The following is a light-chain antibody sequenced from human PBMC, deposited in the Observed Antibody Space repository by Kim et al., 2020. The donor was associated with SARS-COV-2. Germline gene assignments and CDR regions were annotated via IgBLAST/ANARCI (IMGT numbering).Light chain of an antibody. CDR2: EKH. Sequence: ALDTTVRFTCKGASLRRYYASCYQQKPGQAPVLVIYEKHNRPPGIPDRFSGSGSGNTASLTITGAQAEDEADYYYNSRESDVYHVVFGGGTKLSVL. CDR1: SLRRYY. J-gene: IGLJ2*01. CDR3: NSRESDVYHVV. V-gene: IGLV3-19*01.